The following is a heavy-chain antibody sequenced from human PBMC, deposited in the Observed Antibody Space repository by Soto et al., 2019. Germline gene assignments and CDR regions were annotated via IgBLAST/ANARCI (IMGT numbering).Heavy chain of an antibody. CDR3: ARSDSSGYYLPF. D-gene: IGHD3-22*01. J-gene: IGHJ4*02. V-gene: IGHV1-69*01. Sequence: QVQLVQSGAEVKKPGSSVKVSCKASGGIFSTHIINWVRQAPGQGLEWMGGIIPLFGTASYAQKFRDRVSITADGSTYTAYMELSSLRSEDTAVYYCARSDSSGYYLPFWGQGTLVTVSS. CDR1: GGIFSTHI. CDR2: IIPLFGTA.